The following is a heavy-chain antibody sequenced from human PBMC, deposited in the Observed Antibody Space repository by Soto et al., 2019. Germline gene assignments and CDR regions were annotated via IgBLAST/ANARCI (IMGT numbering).Heavy chain of an antibody. Sequence: GGSLRLSCAASGFTFSSYGMHWVRQAPGKGLEWVAVIWYDGSNKYYADSVKGRFTISRDNSKNTLYLQMNSLRAEDTAVYYCARDRNYYDSSGILDYWGQGTLVTVSS. CDR2: IWYDGSNK. J-gene: IGHJ4*02. V-gene: IGHV3-33*01. CDR1: GFTFSSYG. D-gene: IGHD3-22*01. CDR3: ARDRNYYDSSGILDY.